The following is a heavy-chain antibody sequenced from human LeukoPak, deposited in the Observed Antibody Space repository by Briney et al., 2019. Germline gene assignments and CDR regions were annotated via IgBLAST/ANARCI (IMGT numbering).Heavy chain of an antibody. D-gene: IGHD3-22*01. Sequence: PSETLSLTCTVSGASISTGGFYWSWILQHPGKGLEWIGNIYSSGSTSYNPSLMSRLSISVDTSKSQFSLEPTSVTAADTAVYYCARASTSNYYYSYWGQGTLVTVSS. CDR1: GASISTGGFY. CDR3: ARASTSNYYYSY. J-gene: IGHJ4*02. CDR2: IYSSGST. V-gene: IGHV4-31*03.